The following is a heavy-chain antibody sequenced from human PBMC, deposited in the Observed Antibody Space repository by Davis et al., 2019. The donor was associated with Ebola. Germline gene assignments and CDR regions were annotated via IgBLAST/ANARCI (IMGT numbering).Heavy chain of an antibody. J-gene: IGHJ4*02. CDR3: ASGMTTVTTRVDY. CDR2: VIPIFGTA. D-gene: IGHD4-17*01. V-gene: IGHV1-69*06. CDR1: GGTFSSYA. Sequence: SVKVSCKASGGTFSSYAISWVRQAPGQGLEWMGGVIPIFGTANYAQKFQGRVTITADKSTSTAYMELSSLRSEDTAVYYCASGMTTVTTRVDYWGQGTLVTVSS.